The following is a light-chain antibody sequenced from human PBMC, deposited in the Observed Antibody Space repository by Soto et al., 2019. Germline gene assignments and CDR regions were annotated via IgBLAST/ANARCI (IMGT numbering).Light chain of an antibody. V-gene: IGKV1-5*01. Sequence: DIQMTQSPSTLSGSVGDRVTITCRASQSISRGLAWYQQKPGKAPKVLIYDASTLESGVPSRFSGSGSGTDFTLTISGLQSEDFAVYYCQQYSIWRTFGQGTKVDIK. J-gene: IGKJ1*01. CDR2: DAS. CDR3: QQYSIWRT. CDR1: QSISRG.